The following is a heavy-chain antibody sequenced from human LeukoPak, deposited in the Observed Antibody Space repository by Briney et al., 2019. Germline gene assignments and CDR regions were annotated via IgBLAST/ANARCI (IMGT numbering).Heavy chain of an antibody. CDR3: ARDFFNMISEY. V-gene: IGHV1-46*01. Sequence: ASVTVSSTASVYTFTTHYIHWVRLAPGQGLEWMGIINPRGGNTNYTQKFKGRVTMTRDTSTSTVYLELSSLRSEDTAVYYCARDFFNMISEYWGRGTLVTVSS. CDR1: VYTFTTHY. D-gene: IGHD3/OR15-3a*01. J-gene: IGHJ4*02. CDR2: INPRGGNT.